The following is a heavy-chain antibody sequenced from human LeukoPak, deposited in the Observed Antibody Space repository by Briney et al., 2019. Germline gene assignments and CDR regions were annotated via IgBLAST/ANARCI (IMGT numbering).Heavy chain of an antibody. CDR1: GFTFSSYW. CDR2: ISSSSSTI. Sequence: GGSLRLSCAASGFTFSSYWMSWVRQAPGKGLEWVSYISSSSSTIYYADSVKGRFTISRDNAKNSLYLQMNSLRAEDTAVYYCASFYYYGSGTLIWGQGTMVTVSS. CDR3: ASFYYYGSGTLI. D-gene: IGHD3-10*01. J-gene: IGHJ3*02. V-gene: IGHV3-48*04.